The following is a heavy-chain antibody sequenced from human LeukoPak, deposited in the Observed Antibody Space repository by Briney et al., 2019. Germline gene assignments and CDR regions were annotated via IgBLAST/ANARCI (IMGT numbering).Heavy chain of an antibody. J-gene: IGHJ3*02. V-gene: IGHV4-61*05. CDR1: GGSISSSSYY. CDR3: ARSVYGGAFDI. Sequence: TSETLSLTCTVSGGSISSSSYYWGWIRQPPGKGLEWIGYIYYSGSTNYNPSLKSRVTISVDTSKNQFSLKLSSVTAADTAVYYCARSVYGGAFDIWGQGTMVTVSS. CDR2: IYYSGST. D-gene: IGHD1-14*01.